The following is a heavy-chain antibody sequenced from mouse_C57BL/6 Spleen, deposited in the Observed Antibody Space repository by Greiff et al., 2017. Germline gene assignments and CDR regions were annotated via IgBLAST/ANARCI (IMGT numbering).Heavy chain of an antibody. CDR3: ARWAAGGYYVDDYAMDY. J-gene: IGHJ4*01. V-gene: IGHV1-80*01. CDR2: IYPGAGDT. CDR1: GYAFSSYW. Sequence: VQLQQSGAELVKPGASVKISCKASGYAFSSYWMNWVKQRPGKGLAWIGQIYPGAGDTNYNGQFKGKATLTADKSSSTASMQRSSLTSEVSAVYFCARWAAGGYYVDDYAMDYWGQGTSVTVST. D-gene: IGHD2-3*01.